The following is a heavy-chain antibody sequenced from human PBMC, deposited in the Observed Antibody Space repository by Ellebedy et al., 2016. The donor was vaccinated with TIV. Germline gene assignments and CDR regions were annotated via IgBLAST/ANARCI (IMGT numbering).Heavy chain of an antibody. CDR1: GFTFSTYS. V-gene: IGHV3-21*06. CDR2: ISSSSSYI. D-gene: IGHD3-22*01. CDR3: ARDTYYFDSSGGYYYVPYYFDY. Sequence: PGGSLRLSCAAIGFTFSTYSMNWVRQAPGKGLEWVASISSSSSYIYYADSVKGRFTISRDNAKNSLYLQMNSLRAEDTAVYYCARDTYYFDSSGGYYYVPYYFDYWGQGTPVTVSS. J-gene: IGHJ4*02.